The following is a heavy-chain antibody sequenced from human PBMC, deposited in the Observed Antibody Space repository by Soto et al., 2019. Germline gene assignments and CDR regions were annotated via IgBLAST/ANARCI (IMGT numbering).Heavy chain of an antibody. V-gene: IGHV3-21*06. D-gene: IGHD1-20*01. CDR2: ISGTGAYI. Sequence: DVQLVESGGGLVKPGESLRLSCAASGFTYIAYTMHWVRQAPGEGLEWVSSISGTGAYIYYADSVKGRFTISRDNAKNSLFLQMNNLRAEDTAVYYCARDPARPKRYWFDPWGQGTLVTVSS. CDR3: ARDPARPKRYWFDP. J-gene: IGHJ5*02. CDR1: GFTYIAYT.